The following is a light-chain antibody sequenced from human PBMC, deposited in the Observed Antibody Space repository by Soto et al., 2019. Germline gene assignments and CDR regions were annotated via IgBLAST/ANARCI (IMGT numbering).Light chain of an antibody. CDR3: QQYNLYWT. V-gene: IGKV1-39*01. J-gene: IGKJ1*01. CDR1: QSISSK. CDR2: AAS. Sequence: DVQMTQSPSSLSASVGDRVTLTCRASQSISSKLNWYQQKQGKAPWLLIYAASSLQSGVPSRFSGSGSGTEFTLTISSLQPDDLATYYCQQYNLYWTFGQGTKVDIK.